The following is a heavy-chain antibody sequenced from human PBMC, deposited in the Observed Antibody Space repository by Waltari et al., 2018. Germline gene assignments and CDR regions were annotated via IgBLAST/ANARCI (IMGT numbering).Heavy chain of an antibody. Sequence: QLHLQESGPGLVKPSETLSLTCTVASGAISSRGYYWGWIRQPPGKGLEWMGSIYYSGNTYYNPSLKNRVTISVDTSKNQFSLKVTSVTAADTAVYYCAKVWKNYRTDYWGQGTLVTVSS. J-gene: IGHJ4*02. CDR1: SGAISSRGYY. D-gene: IGHD1-7*01. CDR2: IYYSGNT. CDR3: AKVWKNYRTDY. V-gene: IGHV4-39*07.